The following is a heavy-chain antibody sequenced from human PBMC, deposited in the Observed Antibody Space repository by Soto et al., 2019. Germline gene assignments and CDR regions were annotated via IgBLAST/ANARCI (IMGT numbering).Heavy chain of an antibody. CDR1: GGSISSGGYS. Sequence: PSETLSLTCAVFGGSISSGGYSWSWIRQPPGKGLEWIGYIYYSGSTNYSPSLKSRVTISVDTSKNQFSLKLSSVTAADTAVYYCARIQSSGYSSLSGAFDICGQGTMVTVSS. D-gene: IGHD6-19*01. V-gene: IGHV4-61*08. J-gene: IGHJ3*02. CDR2: IYYSGST. CDR3: ARIQSSGYSSLSGAFDI.